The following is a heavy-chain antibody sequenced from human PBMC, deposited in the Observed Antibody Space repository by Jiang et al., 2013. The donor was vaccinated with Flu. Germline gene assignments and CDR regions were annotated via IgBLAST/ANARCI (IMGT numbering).Heavy chain of an antibody. CDR2: IKQDGSQR. CDR1: RFTFSSYW. J-gene: IGHJ4*02. D-gene: IGHD1-26*01. Sequence: RLSCAASRFTFSSYWMSWVRQAPGKGLEWVANIKQDGSQRHYVDSVKGRFTISRDNAKNSVFLQMNSLRVEDTAVYYCARDGEGGHDYWGLGTLVTVSS. CDR3: ARDGEGGHDY. V-gene: IGHV3-7*01.